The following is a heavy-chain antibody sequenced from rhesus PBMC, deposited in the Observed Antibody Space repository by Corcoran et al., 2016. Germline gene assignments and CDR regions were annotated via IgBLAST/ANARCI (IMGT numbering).Heavy chain of an antibody. CDR2: ISVSRCT. D-gene: IGHD6-25*01. Sequence: QVQLQESGPGVVKPSETLSLTCAVSGGSFSSSYYYWSWIRQAPGKELEGIGYISVSRCTSNNPSRKRRVTMSRDTSKNQFSLKLSSGTAADTAVYYCAREAAAAGTIDYWGQGVLVTVSS. J-gene: IGHJ4*01. CDR1: GGSFSSSYYY. V-gene: IGHV4-122*02. CDR3: AREAAAAGTIDY.